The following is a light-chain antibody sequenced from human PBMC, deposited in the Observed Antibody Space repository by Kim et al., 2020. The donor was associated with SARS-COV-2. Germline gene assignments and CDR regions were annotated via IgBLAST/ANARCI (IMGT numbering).Light chain of an antibody. V-gene: IGKV3-20*01. Sequence: SPGERATLSCRASQSVSSSYLAWYQQKPGQAPRLLIYAVSSRATGVPDRFSGSGSGTDFTLTISRLDPEDFAVYYCQQYGSSPLTFGGGTKVDIK. J-gene: IGKJ4*01. CDR1: QSVSSSY. CDR2: AVS. CDR3: QQYGSSPLT.